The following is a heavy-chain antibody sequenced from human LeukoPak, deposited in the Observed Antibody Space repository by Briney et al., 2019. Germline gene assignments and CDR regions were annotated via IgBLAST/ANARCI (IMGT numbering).Heavy chain of an antibody. D-gene: IGHD5-18*01. CDR2: ISYDGSNK. CDR1: GFTFSSYA. Sequence: GGSLRLSCAASGFTFSSYAMHWVRQAPGKGLEWVAVISYDGSNKYYADSVKGRFTISRDNSKNTLYLQMNSLRAEDTAVYYCARDRYSYGFSLLDYWGQGTLSPSPQ. V-gene: IGHV3-30-3*01. J-gene: IGHJ4*02. CDR3: ARDRYSYGFSLLDY.